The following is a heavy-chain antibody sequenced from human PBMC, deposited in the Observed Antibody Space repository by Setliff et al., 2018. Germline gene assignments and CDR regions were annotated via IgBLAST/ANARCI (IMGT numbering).Heavy chain of an antibody. V-gene: IGHV4-39*01. Sequence: SETLSLTCTVSGGSINNYYWGLIRQPPGKGLEWIGSIFYSGRTFYNPSLKSRVTISVDTSKNQFSLTLSSVTAADTAVYYCARLPNYVWGSPVDYWGQGTLVTVSS. CDR2: IFYSGRT. J-gene: IGHJ4*02. CDR3: ARLPNYVWGSPVDY. CDR1: GGSINNYY. D-gene: IGHD3-16*01.